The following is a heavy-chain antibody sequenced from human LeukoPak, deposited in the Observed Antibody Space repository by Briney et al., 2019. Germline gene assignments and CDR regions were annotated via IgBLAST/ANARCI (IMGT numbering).Heavy chain of an antibody. CDR1: GFTFSSYE. Sequence: GGSLRLSCAASGFTFSSYEMNWVRQAPGKGLEWVSSIGSRSTSIYYADSVKGRFTISRDNAKNSLYLQMNSLRAEDTAVYYCARESSESFDIWGQGTMVTVSP. J-gene: IGHJ3*02. CDR2: IGSRSTSI. CDR3: ARESSESFDI. D-gene: IGHD6-25*01. V-gene: IGHV3-21*01.